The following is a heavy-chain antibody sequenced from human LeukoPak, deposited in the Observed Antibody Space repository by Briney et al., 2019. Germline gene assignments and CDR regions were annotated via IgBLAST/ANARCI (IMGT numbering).Heavy chain of an antibody. CDR1: GFTFSSYW. J-gene: IGHJ4*02. D-gene: IGHD3-10*01. CDR3: ARSDLTPKYYPLDY. CDR2: IKQDGSEK. V-gene: IGHV3-7*01. Sequence: GGSLRLSCAASGFTFSSYWMSWVRQAPGKGLEWVANIKQDGSEKYYVDSVKGRFTISRDNAKNSLYLQMNSLRAEDTAVYYCARSDLTPKYYPLDYWGQGTLVTVSS.